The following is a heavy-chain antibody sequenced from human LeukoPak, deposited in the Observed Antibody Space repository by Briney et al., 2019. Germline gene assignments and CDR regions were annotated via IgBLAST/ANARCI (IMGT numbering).Heavy chain of an antibody. CDR1: GYTFTSYG. CDR2: INVYNGNT. D-gene: IGHD2-2*01. Sequence: GASVKVSCKASGYTFTSYGISWVRQAPGQGLEWMGCINVYNGNTNYAQKFQGRITMTRDTSTSTAYMELRSLKSDDTAVYYCARGLVVPAAMGEFDYWGQGTLIAVSS. CDR3: ARGLVVPAAMGEFDY. V-gene: IGHV1-18*01. J-gene: IGHJ4*02.